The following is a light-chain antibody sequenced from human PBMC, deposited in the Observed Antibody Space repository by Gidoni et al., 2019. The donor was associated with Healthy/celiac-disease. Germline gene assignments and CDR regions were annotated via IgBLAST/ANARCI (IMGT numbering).Light chain of an antibody. V-gene: IGKV1-39*01. CDR2: AAS. CDR1: QNISSY. J-gene: IGKJ1*01. CDR3: QQSYSTLWT. Sequence: DIQMTQSPSSLSASVGDRVTITCRASQNISSYLKWYQQKPGKAPKLLIYAASSLQSGVPSRFSGSGSGTDFTLTISSLQPEDFATYYCQQSYSTLWTFXQXTKVEIK.